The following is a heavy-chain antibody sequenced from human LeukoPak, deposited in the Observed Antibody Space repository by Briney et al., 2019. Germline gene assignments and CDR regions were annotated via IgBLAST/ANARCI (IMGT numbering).Heavy chain of an antibody. D-gene: IGHD6-13*01. V-gene: IGHV4-34*01. Sequence: SETLSLTCAVYGESSSGHYWSWNWSWIRQPPGKGLEWIGEINHSGTINYNPSLKSRVTISVDMSKNQFSLKMSSVTAADTAVYYCASDSYSSIFYYWGQGTLVTVSS. CDR2: INHSGTI. J-gene: IGHJ4*02. CDR3: ASDSYSSIFYY. CDR1: GESSSGHY.